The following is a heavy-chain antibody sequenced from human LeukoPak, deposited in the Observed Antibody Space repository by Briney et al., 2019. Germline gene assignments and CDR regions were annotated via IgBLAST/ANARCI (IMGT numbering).Heavy chain of an antibody. Sequence: ASVKVSCKASGYTFTSYDINWVRQATGQGLEWMGWMNPNSGNTGYARKFQGRVTMTRNTSISTAYMELSSLRSEDTAVYYCARRKPILSKRGYNWFDPWGQGTLVTVSS. J-gene: IGHJ5*02. D-gene: IGHD2-15*01. CDR1: GYTFTSYD. CDR2: MNPNSGNT. V-gene: IGHV1-8*01. CDR3: ARRKPILSKRGYNWFDP.